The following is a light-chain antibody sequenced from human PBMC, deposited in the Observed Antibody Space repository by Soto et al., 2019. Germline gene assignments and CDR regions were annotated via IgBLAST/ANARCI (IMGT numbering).Light chain of an antibody. CDR3: CSYATGDSAV. V-gene: IGLV2-23*01. CDR2: EGN. J-gene: IGLJ7*01. CDR1: SSDVGSYNL. Sequence: QSALTQPASVSGYPGQSITISCTGTSSDVGSYNLVSWYQQHPGRAPKLMIFEGNKRPSGIPTRFSGSKSGNTASLTISGLQAEDEADYYCCSYATGDSAVFGGGTQLTVL.